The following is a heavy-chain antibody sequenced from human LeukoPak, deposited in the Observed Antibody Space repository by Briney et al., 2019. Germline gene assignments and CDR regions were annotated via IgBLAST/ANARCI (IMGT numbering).Heavy chain of an antibody. J-gene: IGHJ4*02. CDR3: AKSGLNRFDY. CDR1: GFPVSINS. D-gene: IGHD2-15*01. Sequence: PGGSLRLSCTVSGFPVSINSMSWVRQAPGKGLEWVSFIYSGGNTHYSDSVKGRFPISRDDSKNTLYLQMNSLRAEDTAVYYCAKSGLNRFDYWGQGTLVTVSS. CDR2: IYSGGNT. V-gene: IGHV3-53*01.